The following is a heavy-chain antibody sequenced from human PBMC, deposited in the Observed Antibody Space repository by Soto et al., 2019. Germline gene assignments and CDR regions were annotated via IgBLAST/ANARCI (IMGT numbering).Heavy chain of an antibody. CDR1: GFTFSTYG. CDR3: ARGELYSGSYLYYFDY. V-gene: IGHV3-33*01. CDR2: IWYDGSNK. Sequence: QVQLVESGGGVVQPGRSLRLSCAASGFTFSTYGMHWVRQAPGKGLEWVAVIWYDGSNKYYADSVKGRFTISRDNSKNTLYLQMNSLRAEDTAVYYCARGELYSGSYLYYFDYWGQGTLVTVSS. D-gene: IGHD1-26*01. J-gene: IGHJ4*02.